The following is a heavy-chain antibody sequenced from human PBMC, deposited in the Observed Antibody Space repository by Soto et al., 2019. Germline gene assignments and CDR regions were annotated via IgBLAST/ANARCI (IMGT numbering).Heavy chain of an antibody. CDR2: ISGSGGST. J-gene: IGHJ4*02. Sequence: GGSLRLSCAASGFNFSSYAMSWVRQAPGKGLEWVSAISGSGGSTYYADSVKGRFTISRDNSKNTLYLQMNSLRAEDTAVYYCANLKGSSPFDYWGQGTLVTVSS. CDR3: ANLKGSSPFDY. CDR1: GFNFSSYA. D-gene: IGHD6-6*01. V-gene: IGHV3-23*01.